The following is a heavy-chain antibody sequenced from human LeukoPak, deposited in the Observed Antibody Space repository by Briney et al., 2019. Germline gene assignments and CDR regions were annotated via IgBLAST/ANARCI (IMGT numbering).Heavy chain of an antibody. V-gene: IGHV1-8*01. D-gene: IGHD3-16*02. J-gene: IGHJ6*02. CDR3: ARGRVIDYYYYYGMDV. CDR2: MNPNSGNT. CDR1: GYTFTSYD. Sequence: ASVRVSFTASGYTFTSYDINWVRQAAGQGLEWMGWMNPNSGNTGYAQKFQGRVTMTRNTSISTAYLELSSLRSEDTAVYYCARGRVIDYYYYYGMDVWGQGTTVTVSS.